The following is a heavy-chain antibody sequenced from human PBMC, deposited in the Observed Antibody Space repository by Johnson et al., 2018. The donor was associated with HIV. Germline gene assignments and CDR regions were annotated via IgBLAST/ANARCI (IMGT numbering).Heavy chain of an antibody. V-gene: IGHV3-11*04. D-gene: IGHD3-10*01. CDR2: ITSTGNTV. J-gene: IGHJ3*02. Sequence: QVQLVESGGGLVKPGGSLRLSCAASGFTFSDYYMSWIRQAPGKGLVWVSYITSTGNTVYYAACVKGRFTISRDNAKNSLSLQMNIPTAEDTAVYYCARAPEVRGIDAFDIWGQGTMVTVSS. CDR3: ARAPEVRGIDAFDI. CDR1: GFTFSDYY.